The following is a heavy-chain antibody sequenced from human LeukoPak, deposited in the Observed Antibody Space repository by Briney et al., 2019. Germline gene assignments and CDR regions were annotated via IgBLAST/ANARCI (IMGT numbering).Heavy chain of an antibody. J-gene: IGHJ4*02. Sequence: GGSLRLSCAASGFTFSSYGIHWVRQAPGKGLEWVAVISYDGSNKYYADSVKGRFTISRDNSKNTLYLQMNSMRADLTTVYYRAKDRGSGVVPAAMEDYWGQGTLVTVSS. CDR2: ISYDGSNK. D-gene: IGHD2-2*01. CDR3: AKDRGSGVVPAAMEDY. V-gene: IGHV3-30*18. CDR1: GFTFSSYG.